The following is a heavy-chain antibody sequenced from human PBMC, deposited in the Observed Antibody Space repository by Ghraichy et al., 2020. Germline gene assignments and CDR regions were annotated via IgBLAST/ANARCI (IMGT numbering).Heavy chain of an antibody. CDR2: VYYTGST. V-gene: IGHV4-39*07. J-gene: IGHJ6*02. CDR1: GGSISSSSYY. D-gene: IGHD3-3*01. CDR3: ARDLSRYDFWSGYYRADYYYYGMDV. Sequence: ASLRLSCTVSGGSISSSSYYWSWIRQPPGKGLEWIGSVYYTGSTHYNPSLKSRVTISADTSKKQFSLKLSSVTAADTAVYYCARDLSRYDFWSGYYRADYYYYGMDVWGHGTTVTVSS.